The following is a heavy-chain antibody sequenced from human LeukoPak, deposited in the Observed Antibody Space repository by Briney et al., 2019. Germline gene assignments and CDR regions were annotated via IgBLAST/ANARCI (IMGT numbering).Heavy chain of an antibody. CDR2: ISGSGSTK. V-gene: IGHV3-11*01. CDR1: GITFSDYY. J-gene: IGHJ4*02. Sequence: PGGSLRLSCVASGITFSDYYMNWVRQAPGKGLEGVSYISGSGSTKYYADSVKGRFTISRDNAKNSLYLQMNSLRAEDTAVYYCARGGYCSNVVCYTSRSLDYWGQGTLVTVSS. CDR3: ARGGYCSNVVCYTSRSLDY. D-gene: IGHD2-8*01.